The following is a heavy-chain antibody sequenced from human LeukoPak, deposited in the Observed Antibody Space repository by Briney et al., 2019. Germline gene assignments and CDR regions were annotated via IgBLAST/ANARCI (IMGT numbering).Heavy chain of an antibody. V-gene: IGHV3-20*04. Sequence: GGSLRLSCAASGFTFDDYGMSWVRQAPGKGLEWVSGIYWNGGSTGYADSVKGRFTISKDNAKNSMYLQINSLRAEDTALYYCARGMGNYDSFDYWGQGTLVTVSS. CDR2: IYWNGGST. D-gene: IGHD4-11*01. CDR3: ARGMGNYDSFDY. J-gene: IGHJ4*02. CDR1: GFTFDDYG.